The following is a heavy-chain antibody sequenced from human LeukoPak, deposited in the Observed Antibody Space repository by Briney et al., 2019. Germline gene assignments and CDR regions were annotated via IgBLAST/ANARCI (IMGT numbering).Heavy chain of an antibody. V-gene: IGHV1-3*01. CDR3: ARDRMSPTWLAYFDY. CDR1: GYTFTSYA. Sequence: ASVKVSCKASGYTFTSYAMHWVRQAPGRRLEWMGWINAGNGNTKYSQKFQGRVTITRDTSASTAYMELSSLRSEDTAVYYCARDRMSPTWLAYFDYWGQGTLVTVSS. J-gene: IGHJ4*02. CDR2: INAGNGNT. D-gene: IGHD6-19*01.